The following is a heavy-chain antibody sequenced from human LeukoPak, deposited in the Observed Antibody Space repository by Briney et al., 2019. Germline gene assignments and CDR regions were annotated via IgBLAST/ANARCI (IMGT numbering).Heavy chain of an antibody. CDR1: GFTVSSDY. Sequence: GGSLRLSCTASGFTVSSDYMSWVRQAPRKGLGWVAVVYSGGNTYYADSVKGRFTISRDNFKNTLYLQMNSLRAEDTAVYYCAREPPGGGFDYWGQGTLVTVSP. V-gene: IGHV3-66*01. J-gene: IGHJ4*02. CDR2: VYSGGNT. CDR3: AREPPGGGFDY. D-gene: IGHD3-16*01.